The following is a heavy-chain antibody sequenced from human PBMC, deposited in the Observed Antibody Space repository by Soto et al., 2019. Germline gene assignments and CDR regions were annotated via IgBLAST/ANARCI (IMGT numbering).Heavy chain of an antibody. CDR2: INSDASSA. CDR1: GLTFSSYW. Sequence: GGSLRLSCAASGLTFSSYWMHWVRQAPGKGLVWVSRINSDASSASYADSVKGRFTISRDNAKNTLYLQMDSLRAEDTAVYYCAGSRSSNWFDPWGQGTLVTVSS. CDR3: AGSRSSNWFDP. V-gene: IGHV3-74*01. J-gene: IGHJ5*02.